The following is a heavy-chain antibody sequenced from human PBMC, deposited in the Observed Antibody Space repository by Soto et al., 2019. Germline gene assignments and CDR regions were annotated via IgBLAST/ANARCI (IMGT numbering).Heavy chain of an antibody. CDR2: ISSSSSYT. D-gene: IGHD6-19*01. V-gene: IGHV3-11*06. CDR1: GFTFSDYY. Sequence: DWTGGSLRLSCAASGFTFSDYYMSWIRQAPGKGLEWVSYISSSSSYTNYADSVKGRFTISRDNAKNSLYLQMNSLRAEDTAVYYCARLRYSSGWYVNYFDYWGQGTLVTVSS. CDR3: ARLRYSSGWYVNYFDY. J-gene: IGHJ4*02.